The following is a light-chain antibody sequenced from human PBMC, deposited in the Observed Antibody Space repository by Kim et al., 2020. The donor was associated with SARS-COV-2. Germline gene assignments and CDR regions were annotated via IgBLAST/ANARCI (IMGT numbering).Light chain of an antibody. CDR2: EVN. CDR3: CSYVV. V-gene: IGLV2-23*02. Sequence: SGSPGHSITISCTETSSDFAIYNLVSWYQQHPVKAPKLMIYEVNKRPSGVSNRFSGSKSGNTASLTISGLQADDEADYYCCSYVVFGGGTQLTVL. CDR1: SSDFAIYNL. J-gene: IGLJ2*01.